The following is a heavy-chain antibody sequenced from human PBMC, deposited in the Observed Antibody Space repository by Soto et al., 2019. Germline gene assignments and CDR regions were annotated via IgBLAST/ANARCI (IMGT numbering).Heavy chain of an antibody. CDR2: ISHSGST. J-gene: IGHJ6*02. CDR1: GGSFSGYY. Sequence: SETLSLTCAVYGGSFSGYYWSWIRQPPGKGLEWIGEISHSGSTNYNPSLKSRVTISVDKSISTAYLQWSSLKASDTAMYYCAAGGYSGIGTYYYGMDVWGQGTTVTVSS. CDR3: AAGGYSGIGTYYYGMDV. D-gene: IGHD5-12*01. V-gene: IGHV4-34*01.